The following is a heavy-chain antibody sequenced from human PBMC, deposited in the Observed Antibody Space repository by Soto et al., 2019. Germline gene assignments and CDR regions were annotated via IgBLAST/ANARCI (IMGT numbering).Heavy chain of an antibody. CDR2: IIPMFGSA. J-gene: IGHJ4*02. V-gene: IGHV1-69*12. Sequence: QVQLVQSGAEVKKPGSSVKVSCKASGGTFSSYAFSWVRQAPGQGLEYMGGIIPMFGSANYAQKFQGRVTSTADEVTSTAYMELRSLRSEDTAVYYCARAIYDSSGYPPDYWGQGTLVTVSS. CDR1: GGTFSSYA. CDR3: ARAIYDSSGYPPDY. D-gene: IGHD3-22*01.